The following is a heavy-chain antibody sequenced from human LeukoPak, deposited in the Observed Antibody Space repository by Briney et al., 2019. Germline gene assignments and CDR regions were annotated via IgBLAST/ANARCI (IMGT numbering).Heavy chain of an antibody. V-gene: IGHV4-4*07. D-gene: IGHD3-3*01. J-gene: IGHJ5*02. CDR2: IYTSGST. CDR3: ARGTYYDFWSGYYFFDP. CDR1: GGSISSYY. Sequence: SETLSLTCTVSGGSISSYYWSWIRQPAGKGLEWIGRIYTSGSTNYNPSLKSRVTMSVDTSKNQFSLKLSSVTAADTAVYYCARGTYYDFWSGYYFFDPWGQGTLVTVSS.